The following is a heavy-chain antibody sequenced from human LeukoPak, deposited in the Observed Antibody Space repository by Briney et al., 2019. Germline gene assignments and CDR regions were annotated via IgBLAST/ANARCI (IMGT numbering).Heavy chain of an antibody. Sequence: PGGSLRLSCAASGFTFSSYSMNWVRQAPGKGLEWVSSISSSSSYIYYADSVKGRFTISRDNAKNSLYLQMNSLRAEDTAVYYCARDQDYYDSSGYSLFDYWGREPWSPSPQ. CDR1: GFTFSSYS. D-gene: IGHD3-22*01. CDR2: ISSSSSYI. J-gene: IGHJ4*02. V-gene: IGHV3-21*01. CDR3: ARDQDYYDSSGYSLFDY.